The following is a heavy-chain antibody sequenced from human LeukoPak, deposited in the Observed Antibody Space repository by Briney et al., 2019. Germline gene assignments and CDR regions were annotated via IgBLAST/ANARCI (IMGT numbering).Heavy chain of an antibody. V-gene: IGHV4-31*03. CDR2: IYYSGST. CDR3: ARASPRVPAALNWFDP. D-gene: IGHD2-2*01. Sequence: SETLSLTCTVSGGSISSGGYYWSWIRQHPGTGLEWIGYIYYSGSTYYNPSLKSRVTISVDTSKNQFSLKLSSVTAADTAVYYCARASPRVPAALNWFDPWGQGTLVTVSS. CDR1: GGSISSGGYY. J-gene: IGHJ5*02.